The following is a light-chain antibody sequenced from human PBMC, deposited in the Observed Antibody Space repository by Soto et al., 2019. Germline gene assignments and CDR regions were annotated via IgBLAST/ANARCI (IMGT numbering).Light chain of an antibody. V-gene: IGKV3-20*01. CDR1: QSDTNAY. CDR2: GAS. CDR3: HYYGGP. J-gene: IGKJ4*01. Sequence: EMVVTQSPGTLSLSPGERATLSCRASQSDTNAYLTWYQQKPGQAPRLLIYGASTRATGIPDRFSGSGSGTDFTLTISRMEPEDFAVYYCHYYGGPFGGGTKIEIK.